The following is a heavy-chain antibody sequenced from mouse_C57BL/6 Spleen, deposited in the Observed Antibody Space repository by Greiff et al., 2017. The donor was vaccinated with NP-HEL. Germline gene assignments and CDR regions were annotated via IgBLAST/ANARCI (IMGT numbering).Heavy chain of an antibody. Sequence: VQLKESGPELVKPGASVKISCKASGYSFTDYNMNWVKQSNGKSLEWIGVINPNYGTTSYNQKFKGKATLTVDQSSSTAYMQLNSLTSEDSAVYYCARGGYYGYDWFAYWGQGTLVTVSA. J-gene: IGHJ3*01. CDR2: INPNYGTT. V-gene: IGHV1-39*01. CDR1: GYSFTDYN. CDR3: ARGGYYGYDWFAY. D-gene: IGHD2-2*01.